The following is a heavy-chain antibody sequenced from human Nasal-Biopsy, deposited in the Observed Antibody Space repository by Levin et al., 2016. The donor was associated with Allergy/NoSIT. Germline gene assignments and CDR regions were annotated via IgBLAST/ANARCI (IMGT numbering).Heavy chain of an antibody. CDR1: GFTFSSYG. D-gene: IGHD6-6*01. V-gene: IGHV3-30*03. CDR3: ASPLGKYSNSSEIEADY. J-gene: IGHJ4*02. Sequence: GESLKISCAASGFTFSSYGIHWVRQAPGKGLDWVALISYDGSNKYYADSVKGRFTISRDNSKNTLYLQMNSLRAEDTAVYHCASPLGKYSNSSEIEADYWGQGTLVTVSS. CDR2: ISYDGSNK.